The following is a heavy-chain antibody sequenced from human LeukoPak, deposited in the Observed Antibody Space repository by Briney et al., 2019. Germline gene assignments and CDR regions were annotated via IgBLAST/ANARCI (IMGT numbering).Heavy chain of an antibody. CDR1: GFTLSNFW. D-gene: IGHD1-26*01. CDR3: ARLLGTVTTFDY. V-gene: IGHV3-7*01. Sequence: PGGSLRLSWAASGFTLSNFWMAWVRQAPGKGLEWVATINEVGSKTYYDDSVKGRFTISRDNAKNSLYLEMSSLRAEDTAVYYCARLLGTVTTFDYWGQGTLATVSS. J-gene: IGHJ4*02. CDR2: INEVGSKT.